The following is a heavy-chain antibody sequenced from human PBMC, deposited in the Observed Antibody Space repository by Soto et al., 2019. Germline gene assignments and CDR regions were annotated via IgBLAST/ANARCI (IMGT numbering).Heavy chain of an antibody. D-gene: IGHD3-10*01. V-gene: IGHV4-34*01. CDR1: GGSFSGYY. CDR2: INYSGST. Sequence: SETLSLTCAFYGGSFSGYYWSLIRQPPGKGLEWIGKINYSGSTNYNPSLKSRVTISVDTSKNQFSLKLSSVTAADTAVYYCAREGYGSGTYYYYGMDVWGQGTTVTVSS. CDR3: AREGYGSGTYYYYGMDV. J-gene: IGHJ6*02.